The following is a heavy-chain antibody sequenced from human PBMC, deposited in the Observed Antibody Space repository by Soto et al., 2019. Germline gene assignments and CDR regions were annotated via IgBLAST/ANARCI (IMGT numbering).Heavy chain of an antibody. Sequence: SETLSLTCTVSGGSISSYYWSWIRQPPGKGLEWIGYIYYSGSTNYNPSLKSRVTISVDTSKNQFSLKLSSVTAADTAVYYCARDRGSGWPPLDFDYWGQGTLVT. J-gene: IGHJ4*02. V-gene: IGHV4-59*01. CDR2: IYYSGST. CDR3: ARDRGSGWPPLDFDY. D-gene: IGHD6-19*01. CDR1: GGSISSYY.